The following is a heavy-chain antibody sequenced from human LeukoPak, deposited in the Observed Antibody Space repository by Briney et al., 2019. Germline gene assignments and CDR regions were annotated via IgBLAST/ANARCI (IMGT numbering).Heavy chain of an antibody. V-gene: IGHV3-30*18. CDR2: ISYDGSNK. CDR1: DFLFSSYG. Sequence: GGSLRLSCAASDFLFSSYGMHWVRQAPGKGLEWVAVISYDGSNKYYADSVKGRFTISRDNSKNTLYLQMNSLRAEDTAVYYCAKDSRPRSFDYWGQGTLVTVSS. J-gene: IGHJ4*02. CDR3: AKDSRPRSFDY.